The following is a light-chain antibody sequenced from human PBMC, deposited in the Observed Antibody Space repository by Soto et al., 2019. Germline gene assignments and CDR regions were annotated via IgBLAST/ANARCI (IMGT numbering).Light chain of an antibody. Sequence: DIVMTQSPDSLAVSLGERATINCKSSQSVLYSTNNKNYLVWYHQKPGQPPKMLIYWATARQSGVPGRFSGSGSGTDFTLTISSLQAEDVAVYYCQQYFRVPLTFGGGTQVEIK. V-gene: IGKV4-1*01. CDR3: QQYFRVPLT. CDR1: QSVLYSTNNKNY. CDR2: WAT. J-gene: IGKJ4*01.